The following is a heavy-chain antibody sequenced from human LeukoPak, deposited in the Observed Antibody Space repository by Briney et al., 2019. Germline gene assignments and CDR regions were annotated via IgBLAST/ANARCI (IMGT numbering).Heavy chain of an antibody. Sequence: PGRSLRLFSAASGFTFSSYGMHWVRQAPGKGLEWVAVISYDGSNKYYADSVKGRFTISRDNSKNTLYLQMNSLRAEDTAVYYCAKDAIPLRYFDWFFDNWGQGTLVTVSS. CDR3: AKDAIPLRYFDWFFDN. CDR1: GFTFSSYG. V-gene: IGHV3-30*18. CDR2: ISYDGSNK. J-gene: IGHJ4*02. D-gene: IGHD3-9*01.